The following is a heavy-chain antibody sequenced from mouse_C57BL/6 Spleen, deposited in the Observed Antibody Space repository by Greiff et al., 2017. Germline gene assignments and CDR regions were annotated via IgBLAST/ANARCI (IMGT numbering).Heavy chain of an antibody. Sequence: EVHLVESGGGLVKPGGSLKLSCAASGFTFSDYGMHWVRQAPEKGLEWVAYISSGSSTIYYADTVKGRFTISRDNAKNNLFLQMTSLRSEDTAMYYCARGHYGNSAWFAYWGQGTLVTVSA. CDR3: ARGHYGNSAWFAY. J-gene: IGHJ3*01. CDR2: ISSGSSTI. V-gene: IGHV5-17*01. CDR1: GFTFSDYG. D-gene: IGHD2-1*01.